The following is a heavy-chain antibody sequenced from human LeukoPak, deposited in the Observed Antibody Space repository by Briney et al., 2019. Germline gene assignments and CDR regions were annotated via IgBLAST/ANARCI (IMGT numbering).Heavy chain of an antibody. D-gene: IGHD5-24*01. J-gene: IGHJ4*02. Sequence: PGGSLRLSCATSGFTFNNYGMHWVRQAPGKWLEWISYISSRSSTIYYADSVKGRFTISRDNAKNSLYLQMNSLRAEDTAVYYCARERDGYTPGDYWGQGTLVTVSS. CDR3: ARERDGYTPGDY. CDR1: GFTFNNYG. CDR2: ISSRSSTI. V-gene: IGHV3-48*04.